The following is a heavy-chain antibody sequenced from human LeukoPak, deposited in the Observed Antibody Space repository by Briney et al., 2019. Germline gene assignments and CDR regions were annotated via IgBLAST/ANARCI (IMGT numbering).Heavy chain of an antibody. CDR3: AKLAGDEWEPYDY. CDR2: ISGSGGST. V-gene: IGHV3-23*01. D-gene: IGHD1-26*01. CDR1: GFNFSDYS. Sequence: GGSLRLSCAASGFNFSDYSMTWVRQAPGKGLEWVSGISGSGGSTYYADSVKGRFTISRDNSKNTLYLQMNSLRAEDTAVYYCAKLAGDEWEPYDYWGQGTLVTVSS. J-gene: IGHJ4*02.